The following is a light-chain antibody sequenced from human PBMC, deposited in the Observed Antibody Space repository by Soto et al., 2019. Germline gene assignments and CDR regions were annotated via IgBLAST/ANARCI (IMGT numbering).Light chain of an antibody. CDR2: GAS. CDR3: QQYGSSLP. CDR1: QSVSSN. J-gene: IGKJ4*01. Sequence: ELVMTQSPATLSVSPGERATLSCRASQSVSSNLAWYQQKPGQAPRLLIFGASTRATGIPARFSGSGSGSDFTLNISSLEPEDFAVYYCQQYGSSLPFGAGTKVDIX. V-gene: IGKV3-15*01.